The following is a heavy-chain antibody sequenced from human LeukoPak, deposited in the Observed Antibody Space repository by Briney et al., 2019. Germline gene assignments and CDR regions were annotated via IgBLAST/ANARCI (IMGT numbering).Heavy chain of an antibody. V-gene: IGHV4-39*07. CDR2: ISYSGKT. CDR3: AREWVTILHYMDV. Sequence: SETLSLTCSVSGCSITSNKYYWVWIRQPPGKGLEWIGTISYSGKTYYNPSFTSRVTISVDTSKNQFSLKLSSVTAADTAVYYCAREWVTILHYMDVWGKGTTVTVSS. D-gene: IGHD3-3*01. J-gene: IGHJ6*03. CDR1: GCSITSNKYY.